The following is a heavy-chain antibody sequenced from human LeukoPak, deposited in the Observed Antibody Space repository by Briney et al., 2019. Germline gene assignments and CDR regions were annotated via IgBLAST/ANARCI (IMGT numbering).Heavy chain of an antibody. CDR1: GFTFSSYS. Sequence: GGSLRLSCAASGFTFSSYSMNWVRQAPGKGLEWVSSISSSSSYICYADSVKGRFTISRDNSKNTLYLQMNSLRAEDTAVYYCAKDEIGYSDYDYTLFDYWGQGTLVTVSS. CDR2: ISSSSSYI. D-gene: IGHD5-12*01. V-gene: IGHV3-21*04. CDR3: AKDEIGYSDYDYTLFDY. J-gene: IGHJ4*02.